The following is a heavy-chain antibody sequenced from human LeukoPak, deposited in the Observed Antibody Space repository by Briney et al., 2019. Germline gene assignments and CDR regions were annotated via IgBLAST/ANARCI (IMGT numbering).Heavy chain of an antibody. D-gene: IGHD1-20*01. V-gene: IGHV1-46*01. CDR3: ARDKLDKWNDQDGDY. Sequence: ASVKVSCKASGYTFTSYYMHWVRQAPGQGLEWMGIINTSGGSTSYAQKFQGRVTMTRDMSTSTVYMELSSLRSEDTAVYYCARDKLDKWNDQDGDYWGQGTLVTVSS. CDR2: INTSGGST. J-gene: IGHJ4*02. CDR1: GYTFTSYY.